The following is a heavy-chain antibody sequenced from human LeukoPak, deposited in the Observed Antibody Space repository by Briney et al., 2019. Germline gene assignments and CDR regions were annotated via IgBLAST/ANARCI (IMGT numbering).Heavy chain of an antibody. Sequence: GASVKVSCKASGFTFTGYYIHWVRQAPGQGLEWMGYINPHSGGTSSPQKFQGRVTMTTDTSISAAYMELSSPIPDDTAMYYCVREGNELLSKNFDYWGQGTLVTVSS. CDR1: GFTFTGYY. V-gene: IGHV1-2*02. CDR2: INPHSGGT. D-gene: IGHD2-21*02. CDR3: VREGNELLSKNFDY. J-gene: IGHJ4*02.